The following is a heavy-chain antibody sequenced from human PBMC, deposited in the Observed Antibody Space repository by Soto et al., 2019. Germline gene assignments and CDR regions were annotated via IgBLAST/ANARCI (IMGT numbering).Heavy chain of an antibody. D-gene: IGHD3-16*02. CDR1: GGSISSYY. V-gene: IGHV4-59*01. CDR2: IYFSGST. CDR3: ARVPVRIFGGVIASAYFDY. Sequence: PSETLSLTCTVSGGSISSYYWSWIRQPPGKGLEWIGYIYFSGSTNYNPSLRSRVTISVDTSKNQFSLKLTSVTAADTAVYYCARVPVRIFGGVIASAYFDYWGRGTLVTVSS. J-gene: IGHJ4*02.